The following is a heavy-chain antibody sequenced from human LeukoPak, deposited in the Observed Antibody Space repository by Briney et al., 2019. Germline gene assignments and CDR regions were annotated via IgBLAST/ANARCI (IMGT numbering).Heavy chain of an antibody. Sequence: SETLSLTCTVSGGSISNYYWNWIRQPPGKGLEWIGYICYSGTTNYNPSLKSRVSMSVDTSKNQFSLKLSSVTVADTAVYYCARTPPLRYFDWLLGGYYYYYYMDVWGKGTTVTVSS. CDR3: ARTPPLRYFDWLLGGYYYYYYMDV. J-gene: IGHJ6*03. D-gene: IGHD3-9*01. CDR2: ICYSGTT. CDR1: GGSISNYY. V-gene: IGHV4-59*01.